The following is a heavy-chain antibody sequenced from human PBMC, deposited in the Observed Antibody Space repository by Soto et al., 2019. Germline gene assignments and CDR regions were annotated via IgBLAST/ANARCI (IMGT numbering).Heavy chain of an antibody. CDR3: ARAADGYNYGDY. V-gene: IGHV4-34*01. CDR1: GGSFTGHY. CDR2: INHSGTT. D-gene: IGHD5-12*01. Sequence: QVQLQQWGAGLLKPSETLSLTCAVYGGSFTGHYWSWIRQSPGKGLEWIGEINHSGTTNYNPSLKSRVTISVDTSKNQFSLKLRSVTAADTAVYYCARAADGYNYGDYWGQGTLVTVSS. J-gene: IGHJ4*02.